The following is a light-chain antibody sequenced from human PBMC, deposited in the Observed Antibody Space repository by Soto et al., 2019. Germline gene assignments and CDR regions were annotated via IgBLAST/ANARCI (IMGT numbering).Light chain of an antibody. J-gene: IGKJ2*01. CDR2: GPS. CDR3: QQYHNWPPQYT. CDR1: QSVASN. V-gene: IGKV3-15*01. Sequence: EIVMTQSPASLSVSPGDGATLSCRASQSVASNVAWYQQKPAQGPRLLINGPSTRAVGVPARFSGSGSGTDFTLTINSLQSEDFAVYYCQQYHNWPPQYTFGQGTKLQIK.